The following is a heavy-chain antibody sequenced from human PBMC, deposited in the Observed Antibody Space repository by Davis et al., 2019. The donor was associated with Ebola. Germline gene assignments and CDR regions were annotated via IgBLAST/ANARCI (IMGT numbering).Heavy chain of an antibody. V-gene: IGHV4-59*01. J-gene: IGHJ5*02. CDR3: ARLKQQLDPGWFDP. Sequence: SETLSLTCTVSGGSISSYYWSWIRQPPGKRLEWIGYIYYSGSTNYNPSLKSRVTISVDTSKNQFSLKLSSVTAADTAVYYCARLKQQLDPGWFDPWGQGTLVTVSS. CDR1: GGSISSYY. D-gene: IGHD6-13*01. CDR2: IYYSGST.